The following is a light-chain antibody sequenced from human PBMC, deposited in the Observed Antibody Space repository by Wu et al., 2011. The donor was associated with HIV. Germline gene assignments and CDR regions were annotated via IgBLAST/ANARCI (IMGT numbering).Light chain of an antibody. V-gene: IGKV3-20*01. Sequence: VSSNYLSLVPAETWPRLPRLLIYATSNRATGIPDRISGSGSGTLFTLTISRLEPEDSAVYFCQQYVSSPTFGQGTRLEIK. CDR2: ATS. CDR3: QQYVSSPT. CDR1: VSSNY. J-gene: IGKJ5*01.